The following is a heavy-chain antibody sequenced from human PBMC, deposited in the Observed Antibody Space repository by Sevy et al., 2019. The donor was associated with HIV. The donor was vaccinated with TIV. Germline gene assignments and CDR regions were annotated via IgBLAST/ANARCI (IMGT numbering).Heavy chain of an antibody. CDR2: ISYDGSNK. J-gene: IGHJ6*02. D-gene: IGHD3-10*01. CDR3: ASQYGSGSPTIYYGMDV. Sequence: GGSLRLSCAASGFTFSSYAMHWVRQAPGKGLEWVAGISYDGSNKYYADAVKGRFTISRDNPKNTLYLQMNSLRAEDTAVYYCASQYGSGSPTIYYGMDVWGQGTTVTVSS. V-gene: IGHV3-30-3*01. CDR1: GFTFSSYA.